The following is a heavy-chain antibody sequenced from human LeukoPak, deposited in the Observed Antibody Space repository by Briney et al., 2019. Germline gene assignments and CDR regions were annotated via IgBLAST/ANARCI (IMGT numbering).Heavy chain of an antibody. Sequence: SETLSLTCAVYGGSFSGYYWSWIRQPPGKGLEWIGEINHSGSTNYNPSLKSRVTISVDTSKNQLSLKLSSVTAADTAVYHCASVAMPTTYFDHWGQGTLVTVSS. CDR1: GGSFSGYY. CDR3: ASVAMPTTYFDH. J-gene: IGHJ4*02. CDR2: INHSGST. D-gene: IGHD5-24*01. V-gene: IGHV4-34*01.